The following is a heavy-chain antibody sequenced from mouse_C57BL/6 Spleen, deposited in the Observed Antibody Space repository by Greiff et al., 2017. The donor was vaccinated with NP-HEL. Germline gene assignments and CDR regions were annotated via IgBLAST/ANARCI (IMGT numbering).Heavy chain of an antibody. CDR3: TRWITTVVDTDYYAMDY. D-gene: IGHD1-1*01. CDR1: GYTFTDYE. Sequence: VQLQQSGAELVRPGASVTLSCKASGYTFTDYEMHWVKQTPVHGLEWIGAIDPETGGTAYNQKFKGKAILTADKSSSTAYMELRSLTSEDSAVYYCTRWITTVVDTDYYAMDYWGQGTSVTVSS. CDR2: IDPETGGT. V-gene: IGHV1-15*01. J-gene: IGHJ4*01.